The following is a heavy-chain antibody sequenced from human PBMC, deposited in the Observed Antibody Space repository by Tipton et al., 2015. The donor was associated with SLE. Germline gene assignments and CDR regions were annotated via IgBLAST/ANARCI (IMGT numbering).Heavy chain of an antibody. D-gene: IGHD3-3*01. J-gene: IGHJ3*02. CDR3: ARHTGSYYYYWSGYSLGAFDI. V-gene: IGHV4-34*01. CDR1: GGSFSGYY. CDR2: IDDSGRT. Sequence: TLSLTCAVYGGSFSGYYWSWIRQPPGTGLEWIGEIDDSGRTNHNPSLKSRVTISVDTSKNQFSLKLSSVTAADTAVYYCARHTGSYYYYWSGYSLGAFDIWGQGTMDTVSS.